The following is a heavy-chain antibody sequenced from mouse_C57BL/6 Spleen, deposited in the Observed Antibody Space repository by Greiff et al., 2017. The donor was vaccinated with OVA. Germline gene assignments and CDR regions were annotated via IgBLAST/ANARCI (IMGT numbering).Heavy chain of an antibody. V-gene: IGHV1-15*01. Sequence: QVQLQQSGAELVRPGASVTLSCKASGYTFTDYEMHWVKQTPVHGLEWIGAIDPETGGTAYNQKFKGKAILTADKSSSTAYMELRSLTSEDSAVYYCTRSGLGQYFDVWGTGTTVTVSS. D-gene: IGHD4-1*01. CDR3: TRSGLGQYFDV. J-gene: IGHJ1*03. CDR2: IDPETGGT. CDR1: GYTFTDYE.